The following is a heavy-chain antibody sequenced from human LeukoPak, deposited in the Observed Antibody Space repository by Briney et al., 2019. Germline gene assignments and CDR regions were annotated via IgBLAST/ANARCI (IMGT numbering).Heavy chain of an antibody. J-gene: IGHJ6*04. D-gene: IGHD3-10*01. Sequence: ASVKVSCKTSGYTFTSYGISWVRQAPGQGLEWMAWISAYKGNINYAQKLQGRVTVTTDTSTSTVYMELRSLRYDDTAVYYCARTKPLRFGGTLDVWGNGTTVTVSS. CDR2: ISAYKGNI. CDR3: ARTKPLRFGGTLDV. CDR1: GYTFTSYG. V-gene: IGHV1-18*04.